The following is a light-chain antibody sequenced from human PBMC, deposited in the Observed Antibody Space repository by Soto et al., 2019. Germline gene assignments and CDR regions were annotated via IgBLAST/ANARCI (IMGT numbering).Light chain of an antibody. CDR2: DAS. Sequence: ESPISQSRSTLSANVGDRVTIIFRASQSISSWLAWYQQKPGKAPKLLIYDASSLESGVPSRFSGSGSGTEFTLTISSLQPDDFATYYCQQANSFPITFGQGTRPEIK. CDR1: QSISSW. V-gene: IGKV1-5*02. J-gene: IGKJ5*01. CDR3: QQANSFPIT.